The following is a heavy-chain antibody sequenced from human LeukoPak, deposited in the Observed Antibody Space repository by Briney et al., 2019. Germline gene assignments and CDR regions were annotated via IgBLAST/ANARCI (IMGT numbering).Heavy chain of an antibody. CDR2: IYYSGST. D-gene: IGHD6-19*01. CDR1: GGSISSYY. CDR3: ARRASRIYSSGWYDTGDYFDY. J-gene: IGHJ4*02. V-gene: IGHV4-59*08. Sequence: SETLSLTCTVSGGSISSYYWSWIRQPPGKGLEWIGYIYYSGSTNYNPSLKSRVTISVDTSKNQFSLKLSSVTAADTAVYYCARRASRIYSSGWYDTGDYFDYWGQGTLVTASS.